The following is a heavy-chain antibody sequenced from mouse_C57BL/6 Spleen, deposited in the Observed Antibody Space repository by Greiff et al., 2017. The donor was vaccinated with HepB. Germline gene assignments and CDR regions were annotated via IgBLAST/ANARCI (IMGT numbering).Heavy chain of an antibody. Sequence: EVKLVESGGGLVKPGGSLKLSCAASGFTFSDYGMHWVRQAPEKGLEWVAYISSGSSTIYYADTVKGRFTISRDNAKNTLFLQMTSLRSEDTAMYYCARRLYSHYEGVYAMDYWGQGTSVTVSS. CDR2: ISSGSSTI. CDR3: ARRLYSHYEGVYAMDY. CDR1: GFTFSDYG. D-gene: IGHD2-5*01. J-gene: IGHJ4*01. V-gene: IGHV5-17*01.